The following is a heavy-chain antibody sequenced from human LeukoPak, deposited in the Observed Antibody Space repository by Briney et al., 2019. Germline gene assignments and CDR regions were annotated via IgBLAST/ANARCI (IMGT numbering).Heavy chain of an antibody. CDR1: GYTFTSYG. D-gene: IGHD3-22*01. CDR3: ARDASIHDSSSYYFLW. J-gene: IGHJ4*02. CDR2: ISAYNGNT. V-gene: IGHV1-18*01. Sequence: ASVKVSCKASGYTFTSYGISWVRQAPGQGLEWMGWISAYNGNTNYAQKLQGRVTMTTDTSTSTAYMELNSLRSEDTAVYYCARDASIHDSSSYYFLWWGQGTLVTVSS.